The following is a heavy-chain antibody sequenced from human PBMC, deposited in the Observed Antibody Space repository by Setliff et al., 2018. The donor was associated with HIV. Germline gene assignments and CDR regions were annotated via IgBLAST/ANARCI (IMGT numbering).Heavy chain of an antibody. CDR3: ARPVSKYFYGMDV. J-gene: IGHJ6*02. V-gene: IGHV4-59*11. CDR2: LYFGGST. CDR1: GDSMSNHY. Sequence: PSETLSLTCTASGDSMSNHYWSWIRQPPGKGLEWIGTLYFGGSTSYNSSLKSRVTISGDTSQNQVSLKLSSVTPADTAVYYCARPVSKYFYGMDVWGLGTTVTVSS.